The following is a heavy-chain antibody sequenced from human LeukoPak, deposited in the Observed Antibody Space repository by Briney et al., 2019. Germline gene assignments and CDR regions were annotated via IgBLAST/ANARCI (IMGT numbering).Heavy chain of an antibody. CDR1: GFTFSSYA. CDR2: ISGSGGST. J-gene: IGHJ3*02. D-gene: IGHD3-10*01. CDR3: ARDRGWLGESPDAFDI. Sequence: PGGSLRLSCAASGFTFSSYAMSWVRQAPGKGLEWVSAISGSGGSTYYADSVKGRFTISRDNAKNSLYLQMNSLRAEDTAVYYCARDRGWLGESPDAFDIWGQGTMVTVSS. V-gene: IGHV3-23*01.